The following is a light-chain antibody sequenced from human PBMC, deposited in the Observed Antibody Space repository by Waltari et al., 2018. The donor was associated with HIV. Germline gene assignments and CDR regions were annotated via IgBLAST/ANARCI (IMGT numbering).Light chain of an antibody. Sequence: QSVLTQPPSASGTPGQRVTISCSGSRSNIGSKYVYWYQQLPGTAPKLLIYRNNQRPSGVPDRFSGSKSGTSASLAISGLRSEDEADYYCIAWDDSLSGVVFGGGTKLTVL. CDR1: RSNIGSKY. J-gene: IGLJ2*01. CDR3: IAWDDSLSGVV. V-gene: IGLV1-47*01. CDR2: RNN.